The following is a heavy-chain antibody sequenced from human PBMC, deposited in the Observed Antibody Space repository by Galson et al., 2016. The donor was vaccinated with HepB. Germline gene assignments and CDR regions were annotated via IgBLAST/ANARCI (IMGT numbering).Heavy chain of an antibody. J-gene: IGHJ4*02. CDR1: GFVFSNFG. D-gene: IGHD3-22*01. V-gene: IGHV3-23*01. CDR2: ISTRRTT. Sequence: LRLSCAASGFVFSNFGLSWVRQAPGKGLEWVASISTRRTTYYSDSVQGRFTISRDNSNNTLYLQMNGLRAEDTAVYYCAREDYYDSSGYFAYWGQGTLVTVSS. CDR3: AREDYYDSSGYFAY.